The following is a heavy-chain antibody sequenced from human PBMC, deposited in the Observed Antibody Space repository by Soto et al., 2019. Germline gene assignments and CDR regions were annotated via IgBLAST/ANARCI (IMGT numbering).Heavy chain of an antibody. CDR2: IYYSGST. CDR3: ARGGYDFWSGYYSGYYYGMDV. D-gene: IGHD3-3*01. V-gene: IGHV4-31*03. Sequence: TLSLTCTVSGGSISSGGYYWSWIRQHPGKGLEWIGYIYYSGSTYYNPSLKSRVTISVDTSKNQFSLKLSSVTAADTAVYYCARGGYDFWSGYYSGYYYGMDVLGQGTTVTVSS. CDR1: GGSISSGGYY. J-gene: IGHJ6*02.